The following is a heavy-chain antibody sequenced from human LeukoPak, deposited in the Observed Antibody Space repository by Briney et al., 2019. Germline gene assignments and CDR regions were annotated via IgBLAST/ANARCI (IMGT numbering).Heavy chain of an antibody. Sequence: PGGSLRLSCAASGFTFSSYAMHWVRQAPGKGLEWVAVISYDGSNKYYADSVKGRFTISRDNSKNTLYLQMNSLRAEDTAVYYCARAGTAAAAPDYWGQGTLVTVSS. V-gene: IGHV3-30-3*01. CDR1: GFTFSSYA. CDR2: ISYDGSNK. J-gene: IGHJ4*02. D-gene: IGHD6-13*01. CDR3: ARAGTAAAAPDY.